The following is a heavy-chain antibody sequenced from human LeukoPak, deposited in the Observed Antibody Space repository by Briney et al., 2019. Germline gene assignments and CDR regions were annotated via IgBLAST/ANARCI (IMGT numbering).Heavy chain of an antibody. J-gene: IGHJ4*02. CDR2: IIPIFGTA. CDR3: AGLGYCSSTSCYTPDY. V-gene: IGHV1-69*13. CDR1: GGTFSSYA. D-gene: IGHD2-2*02. Sequence: SVEVSCKASGGTFSSYAISWVRQAPGQGLEWMGGIIPIFGTANYAQKFQGRVTITADESTSTAYMELCSLRSEDTAVYYCAGLGYCSSTSCYTPDYWGQGTPVTVSS.